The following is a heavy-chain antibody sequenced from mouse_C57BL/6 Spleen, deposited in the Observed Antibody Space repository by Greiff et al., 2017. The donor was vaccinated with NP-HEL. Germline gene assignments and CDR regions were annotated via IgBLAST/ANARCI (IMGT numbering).Heavy chain of an antibody. J-gene: IGHJ2*01. CDR1: GYTFTSYW. CDR3: ARSGGSTVVANDY. D-gene: IGHD1-1*01. CDR2: LDPSDSYT. Sequence: QVQLQQPGAELVMPGASVKLSCKASGYTFTSYWMHWVKQRPGQGLEWIGELDPSDSYTNYNQKFKGKSTLTVDKSSSTAYMQLSSLTSEDSAVYYCARSGGSTVVANDYWGQGTTLTVSS. V-gene: IGHV1-69*01.